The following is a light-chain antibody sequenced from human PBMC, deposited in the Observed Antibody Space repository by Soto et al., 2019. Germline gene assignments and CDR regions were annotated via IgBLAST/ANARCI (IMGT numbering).Light chain of an antibody. J-gene: IGKJ2*01. CDR1: QSVSWD. V-gene: IGKV3-15*01. CDR2: GAA. Sequence: EIVMTQSPATLSVSPGERVTLSCRASQSVSWDLAWYQHKPGQAPRVLIYGAATRATGIPARFSGSVSGTEFTLTISSLQSEDFAVYYCQQYTGWPPFTFGQGTKLEIK. CDR3: QQYTGWPPFT.